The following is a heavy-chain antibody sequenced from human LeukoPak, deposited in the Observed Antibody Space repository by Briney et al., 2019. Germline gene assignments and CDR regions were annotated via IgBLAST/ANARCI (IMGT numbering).Heavy chain of an antibody. V-gene: IGHV1-18*01. J-gene: IGHJ4*02. CDR1: GYTFSNYG. Sequence: ASMKVSCKASGYTFSNYGIIWVRQAPGQGLEWMGWISAYNGDTNYAQKLQGRVTMTTDTSTRTAYMELRSLRSDDTAVYYCARDPSNSGYDYLYYFDYWGQGTLVTVSS. CDR2: ISAYNGDT. D-gene: IGHD5-12*01. CDR3: ARDPSNSGYDYLYYFDY.